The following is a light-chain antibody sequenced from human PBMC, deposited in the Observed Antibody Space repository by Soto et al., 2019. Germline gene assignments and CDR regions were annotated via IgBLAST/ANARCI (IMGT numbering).Light chain of an antibody. CDR1: QGIGDT. Sequence: EVVMTQSPATLSVSQGEGATLXXRASQGIGDTLAWYQHKPGQTPGLXIYDTSTRATGVPTRFSGSRSGAEFTLTINSLQSEDFAVYYCQPYKNWPLTFGGGTKVDIK. J-gene: IGKJ4*01. CDR3: QPYKNWPLT. V-gene: IGKV3-15*01. CDR2: DTS.